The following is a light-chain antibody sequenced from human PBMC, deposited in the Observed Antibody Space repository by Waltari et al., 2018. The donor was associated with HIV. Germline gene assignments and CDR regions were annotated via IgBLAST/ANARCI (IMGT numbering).Light chain of an antibody. J-gene: IGLJ2*01. Sequence: QSVLTQPPSGSAAPGQTDTISCPGSNSNIGSNYVSWYRHVPGTAPKLVIYDDDQRPSGIVDRVSASKSGTSANLDITGLQTGDEADYYCTTWDSSLSALVFGGGTKLTVL. CDR3: TTWDSSLSALV. V-gene: IGLV1-51*01. CDR2: DDD. CDR1: NSNIGSNY.